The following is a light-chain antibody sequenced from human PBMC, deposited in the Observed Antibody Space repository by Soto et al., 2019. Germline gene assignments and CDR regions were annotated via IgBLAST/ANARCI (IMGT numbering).Light chain of an antibody. CDR2: GAS. J-gene: IGKJ1*01. CDR1: QSVSSS. CDR3: QQYNNWPPWT. V-gene: IGKV3-15*01. Sequence: EIVMTQTPATLSVSPGERATLSCRASQSVSSSLAWYQQMPGQAPRLLIYGASTRATGIPARFSGSGSGTEFTLTISSLQSEDFAVYYCQQYNNWPPWTFGQGTKVEIK.